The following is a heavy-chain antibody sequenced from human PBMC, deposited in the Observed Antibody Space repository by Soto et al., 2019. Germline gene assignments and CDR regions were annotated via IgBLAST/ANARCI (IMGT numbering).Heavy chain of an antibody. V-gene: IGHV4-59*01. CDR2: IYYSGST. D-gene: IGHD3-10*01. CDR3: ARGLSYIRRDS. Sequence: QVQLQESGPGLVKPSETLSLTCTVSGGSIATYYWSWIRQPPGKGLEWIGYIYYSGSTNYNPSLKSRVTISLDTSKSQFALRLSYVTAADTAVYYCARGLSYIRRDSWGQGTLVTVSS. J-gene: IGHJ5*01. CDR1: GGSIATYY.